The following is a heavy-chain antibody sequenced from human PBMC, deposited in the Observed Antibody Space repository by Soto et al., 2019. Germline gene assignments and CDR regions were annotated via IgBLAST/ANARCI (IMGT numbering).Heavy chain of an antibody. V-gene: IGHV3-73*02. CDR2: IRSKANSYAT. CDR1: GFTFSGSA. D-gene: IGHD6-13*01. J-gene: IGHJ3*01. Sequence: EVQLVESGGGLVQPGGSLKLSCAASGFTFSGSAMHWVRQASGKGLEWVGRIRSKANSYATAYAASVKGRFTISRDDSKNTAYLQMNSLKTEDTAVYYCAKGTLVKPPGTRAFDVWGQGTMVIVSS. CDR3: AKGTLVKPPGTRAFDV.